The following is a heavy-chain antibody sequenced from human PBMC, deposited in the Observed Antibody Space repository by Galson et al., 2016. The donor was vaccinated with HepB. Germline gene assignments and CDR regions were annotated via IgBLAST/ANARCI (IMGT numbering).Heavy chain of an antibody. CDR3: SRLGNTFWGVYAPGIDFDY. J-gene: IGHJ4*02. CDR2: IYYSGST. CDR1: GGSMSNYY. V-gene: IGHV4-59*01. Sequence: SETLSLTCTVSGGSMSNYYWTWIRQPPGKGLEWIGYIYYSGSTNYNPPLKSRVTISLDTSKNQFSLNLNSVTAADTAVYYCSRLGNTFWGVYAPGIDFDYWGRGSLVTVSS. D-gene: IGHD3-16*01.